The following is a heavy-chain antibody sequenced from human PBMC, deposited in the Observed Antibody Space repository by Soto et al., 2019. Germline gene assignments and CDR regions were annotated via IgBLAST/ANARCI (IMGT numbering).Heavy chain of an antibody. Sequence: GGSLRLSCAASGFTFSSYSMSWVRQAPGKGLEWVSTLSGSGVGTYYADSVKGRFTISRDNSKNTLYLQMNSLRAEDTAVYFCAKYVVLSVDGTFDYLGRGTLVTVSS. D-gene: IGHD6-19*01. CDR3: AKYVVLSVDGTFDY. J-gene: IGHJ4*02. CDR2: LSGSGVGT. CDR1: GFTFSSYS. V-gene: IGHV3-23*01.